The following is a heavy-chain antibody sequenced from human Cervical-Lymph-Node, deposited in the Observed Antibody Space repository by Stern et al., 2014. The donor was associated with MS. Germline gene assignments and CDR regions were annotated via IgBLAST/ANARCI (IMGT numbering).Heavy chain of an antibody. D-gene: IGHD3-16*01. V-gene: IGHV3-9*01. CDR1: GFKFDAFA. J-gene: IGHJ5*02. CDR3: AKADDYAAGIDA. CDR2: LGWNSEGR. Sequence: QLVESGGGMVQPGRSLRLSCEASGFKFDAFAMHWVRQAPGTGLDRVSGLGWNSEGRGYADSVQGRFTISRDNAKSSLYLQMNSLTAEDTALYYCAKADDYAAGIDAWGQGTLVVVSS.